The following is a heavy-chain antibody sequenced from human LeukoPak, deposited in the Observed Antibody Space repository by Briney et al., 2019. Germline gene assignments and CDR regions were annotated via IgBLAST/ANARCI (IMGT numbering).Heavy chain of an antibody. V-gene: IGHV3-7*03. CDR1: GLTFRNYG. D-gene: IGHD6-6*01. CDR3: VRALSSSSPY. J-gene: IGHJ4*02. Sequence: VQAGGALRLSCVGFGLTFRNYGMNWVRQAPGTGLEWVAGMREDGGQEYYVDSVRGRFTISRDSAKNSLYLQMNSLRVEDTAVYYCVRALSSSSPYWGQGTLVTVSS. CDR2: MREDGGQE.